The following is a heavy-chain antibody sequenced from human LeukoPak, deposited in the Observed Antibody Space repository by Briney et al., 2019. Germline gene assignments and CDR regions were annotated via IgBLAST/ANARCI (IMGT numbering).Heavy chain of an antibody. Sequence: GSLILSCAASGFTFSSHGMNWVRQAPGKGLEWVSGISGSGGRTYYADSVKGRFTISRDNSNHMLYLQMNSLIAEDTAIYYCAKDDDWLRFEHWGRGTPVSVSS. CDR3: AKDDDWLRFEH. CDR1: GFTFSSHG. D-gene: IGHD5-12*01. CDR2: ISGSGGRT. J-gene: IGHJ4*02. V-gene: IGHV3-23*01.